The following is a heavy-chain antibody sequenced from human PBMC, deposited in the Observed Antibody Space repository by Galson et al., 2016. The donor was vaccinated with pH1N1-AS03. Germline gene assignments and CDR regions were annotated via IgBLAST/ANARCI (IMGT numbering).Heavy chain of an antibody. J-gene: IGHJ4*02. CDR2: ISGYDGHT. CDR1: GYTFVNYG. V-gene: IGHV1-18*01. Sequence: SVKVSCKASGYTFVNYGISWVRRAPGQGLEWMGWISGYDGHTGYAQKFQGRVTMTTDTSTNTAYMELRSLTSDDTAVYCCASDESGYRYGGQGTLVTVSS. D-gene: IGHD3-3*01. CDR3: ASDESGYRY.